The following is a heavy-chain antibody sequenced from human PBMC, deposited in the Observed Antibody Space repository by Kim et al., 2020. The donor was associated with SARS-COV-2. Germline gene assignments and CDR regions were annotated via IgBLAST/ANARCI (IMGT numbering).Heavy chain of an antibody. CDR3: ARDRGAGHPVLLDYYYGMDV. CDR2: IIPILGIA. J-gene: IGHJ6*02. CDR1: GGTFSSYT. D-gene: IGHD1-26*01. Sequence: SVKVSCKASGGTFSSYTISWVRQAPGQGLEWMGRIIPILGIANYAQKFQGRVTITADKSTSTAYMELSSLTSEDTAVYYCARDRGAGHPVLLDYYYGMDVWGQGTTVTVSS. V-gene: IGHV1-69*04.